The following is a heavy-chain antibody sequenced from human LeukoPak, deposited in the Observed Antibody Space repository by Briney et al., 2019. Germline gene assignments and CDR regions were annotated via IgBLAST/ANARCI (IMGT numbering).Heavy chain of an antibody. CDR2: ISYDGSNK. CDR3: AKEEGYSSDHYYYAMDV. D-gene: IGHD5-18*01. CDR1: EFTFSIYG. V-gene: IGHV3-30*18. J-gene: IGHJ6*02. Sequence: PGRSLRLSCAASEFTFSIYGMHWVRQAPGKGLEWVAVISYDGSNKYYADSVKGRFTISRDNSKNTLYVQMNSLRAEDTAVYYCAKEEGYSSDHYYYAMDVWGQGTTVTVSS.